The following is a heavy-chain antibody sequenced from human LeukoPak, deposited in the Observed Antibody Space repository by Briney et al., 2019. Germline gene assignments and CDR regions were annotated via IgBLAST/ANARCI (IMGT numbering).Heavy chain of an antibody. V-gene: IGHV4-34*01. CDR1: GFTVSSNY. CDR2: INHSGST. J-gene: IGHJ4*02. Sequence: GSLRLSCAASGFTVSSNYMSWVRQPPGKGLEWIGEINHSGSTNYNPSLKSRVTISVDTSKNQFSLKLSSVTAADTAVYYCARGKIAAGTKTPIYFDYWGQGTLVTVSS. D-gene: IGHD6-13*01. CDR3: ARGKIAAGTKTPIYFDY.